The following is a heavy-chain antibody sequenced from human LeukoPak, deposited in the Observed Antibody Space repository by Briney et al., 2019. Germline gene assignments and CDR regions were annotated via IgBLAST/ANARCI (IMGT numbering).Heavy chain of an antibody. CDR3: ARDLSMIVVPDAFDI. J-gene: IGHJ3*02. V-gene: IGHV3-21*01. CDR1: GFTFSSYS. Sequence: GGSLRLSCAASGFTFSSYSMNWVRQAPGKGLEWVSSISSGSGYIYYADSLKGRFTISRDNAKNSLHLQMNSLRAEDTAVYYCARDLSMIVVPDAFDIWGQGTMVTVSS. D-gene: IGHD3-22*01. CDR2: ISSGSGYI.